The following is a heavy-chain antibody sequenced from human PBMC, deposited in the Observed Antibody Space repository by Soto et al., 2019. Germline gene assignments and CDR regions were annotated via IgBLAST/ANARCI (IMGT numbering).Heavy chain of an antibody. CDR2: ISYDGSNK. Sequence: EVQLVESGGGLIQPGGSLRLSCAASGFIVSSNYMSWVRQAPGKGLEWVSVISYDGSNKYYADSVKGRFTISRDNSKNTLYLQMNSLRAEDTAVYYCARAYSYGYSLPHWFDPWGQGTLVTVSS. CDR3: ARAYSYGYSLPHWFDP. V-gene: IGHV3-66*03. J-gene: IGHJ5*02. D-gene: IGHD5-18*01. CDR1: GFIVSSNY.